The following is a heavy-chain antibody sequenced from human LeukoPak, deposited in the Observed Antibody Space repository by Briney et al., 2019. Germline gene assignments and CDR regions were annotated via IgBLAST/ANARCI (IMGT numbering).Heavy chain of an antibody. CDR3: AKDRRTEGDYNWFDY. V-gene: IGHV3-23*01. D-gene: IGHD4-17*01. CDR1: GFTFSSYA. Sequence: PGGSLRLSCAASGFTFSSYAMHWVRQAPGKGLEWVSTISGSGDSTYYADSVKGRSTISRDNSKNTLYLQMNSLRAEDTAVYSCAKDRRTEGDYNWFDYWGQGTLVTVS. J-gene: IGHJ4*02. CDR2: ISGSGDST.